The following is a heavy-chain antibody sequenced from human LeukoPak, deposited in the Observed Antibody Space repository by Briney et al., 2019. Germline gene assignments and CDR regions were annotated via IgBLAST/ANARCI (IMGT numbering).Heavy chain of an antibody. CDR3: ARGYNWNPHDAFDI. D-gene: IGHD1-20*01. CDR1: GYTFTGYY. CDR2: INPNSGGT. J-gene: IGHJ3*02. V-gene: IGHV1-2*02. Sequence: ASVKVSCKASGYTFTGYYMHWVRQAPGQGLEWMGWINPNSGGTNYAQKFQGRVTMTRDTSISTAYMELSRLRSDDTAVYYCARGYNWNPHDAFDIWGQGTMVTVSS.